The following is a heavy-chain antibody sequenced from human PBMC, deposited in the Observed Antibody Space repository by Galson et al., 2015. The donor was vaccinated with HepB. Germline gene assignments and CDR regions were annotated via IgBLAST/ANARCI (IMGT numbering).Heavy chain of an antibody. CDR3: ARDLTARLDH. D-gene: IGHD1-14*01. CDR2: IWYDGSHQ. CDR1: GFTFSHCG. Sequence: SLRLSCAASGFTFSHCGMHWVRQAPDKGPEWVAFIWYDGSHQDYADSVKGRFTISRDDSKNTLYLQMNSLRADDTAVYYCARDLTARLDHWGQGALVTVSS. J-gene: IGHJ1*01. V-gene: IGHV3-33*01.